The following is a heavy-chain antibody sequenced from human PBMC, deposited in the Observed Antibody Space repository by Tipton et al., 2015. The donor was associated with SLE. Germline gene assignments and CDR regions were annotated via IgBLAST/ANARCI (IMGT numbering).Heavy chain of an antibody. J-gene: IGHJ4*02. CDR3: ARYPMVRGAVDF. CDR1: RGFSSSGGYY. CDR2: IYTSGST. D-gene: IGHD3-10*01. Sequence: TLSLTCTVSRGFSSSGGYYWSWVRRTAGKGLEWIGRIYTSGSTNYTPPFKSRVTMSVDASKNQFSLNLGSVTAADTAVYYCARYPMVRGAVDFWGQGTLVTVSS. V-gene: IGHV4-61*02.